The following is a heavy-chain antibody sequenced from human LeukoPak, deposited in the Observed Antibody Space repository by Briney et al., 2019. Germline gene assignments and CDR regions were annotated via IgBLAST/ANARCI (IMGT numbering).Heavy chain of an antibody. CDR2: ISGGSSSM. CDR3: ARDHIAVAGHDAFDI. D-gene: IGHD6-13*01. Sequence: GGSLRLSCAASGFVFSTYSMNWVRQAPGKGLEWVSYISGGSSSMYYADSVKGRFTISRDNAKNSLYLQMNSLRAEDTAVYYCARDHIAVAGHDAFDIWGQGTMVTVSS. CDR1: GFVFSTYS. V-gene: IGHV3-48*04. J-gene: IGHJ3*02.